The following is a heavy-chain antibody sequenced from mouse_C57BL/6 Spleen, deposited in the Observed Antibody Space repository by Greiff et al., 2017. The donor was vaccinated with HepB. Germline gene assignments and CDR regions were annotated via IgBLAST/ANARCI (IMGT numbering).Heavy chain of an antibody. Sequence: QVQLQQPGAELVKPGASVKMSCKASGYTFTSYWITWVKQRPGQGLEWIGDIYPGSGSTNYNEKFKSKATLTVDTSSSTAYMQLSSLTSEDSAVYYCARSKGVRRAMDYWGQGTSVTVSS. D-gene: IGHD3-3*01. CDR1: GYTFTSYW. V-gene: IGHV1-55*01. J-gene: IGHJ4*01. CDR3: ARSKGVRRAMDY. CDR2: IYPGSGST.